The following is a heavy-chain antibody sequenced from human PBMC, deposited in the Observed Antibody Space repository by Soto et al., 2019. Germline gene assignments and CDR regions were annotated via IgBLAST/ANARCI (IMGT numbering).Heavy chain of an antibody. CDR1: GGSFSVYY. CDR2: INHSGST. Sequence: QVQLQQWGAGLLKPSETLSLTCAVYGGSFSVYYWSWISQPPGKVLEWIGEINHSGSTNYNPSLKSRVTISVDTSKNQFSLKLSSVPAADTAVYYCARVCSSTSCYAEPDAFDIWGQGTMVTVSS. CDR3: ARVCSSTSCYAEPDAFDI. J-gene: IGHJ3*02. D-gene: IGHD2-2*01. V-gene: IGHV4-34*01.